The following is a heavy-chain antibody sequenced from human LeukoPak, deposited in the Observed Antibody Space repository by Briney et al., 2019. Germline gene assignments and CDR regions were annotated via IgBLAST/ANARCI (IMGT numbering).Heavy chain of an antibody. D-gene: IGHD3-10*01. CDR3: AKGGLLLTSYFDC. Sequence: PGGSLRLSCAASGFTFDDYTMHWVRQAPGKGLEWVSGITWNSNTVVYADSVKGRFTISRDNAKNSLYLQMNSLRAEDMAFYYCAKGGLLLTSYFDCWGQGTLVTVSS. CDR1: GFTFDDYT. J-gene: IGHJ4*02. V-gene: IGHV3-9*03. CDR2: ITWNSNTV.